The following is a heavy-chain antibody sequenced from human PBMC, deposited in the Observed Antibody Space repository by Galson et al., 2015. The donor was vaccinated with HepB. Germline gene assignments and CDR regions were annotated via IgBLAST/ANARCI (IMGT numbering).Heavy chain of an antibody. Sequence: LSLTCTVSGGSISSSSYYWGWIRQPPGKGLEWIGSIYYSGSTYYNPSLKSRVTISVDTSKNQFSLKLSSVTAADTAVYYCASDYGSGSFYLQHWGQGTLVTVSS. V-gene: IGHV4-39*07. J-gene: IGHJ1*01. CDR2: IYYSGST. D-gene: IGHD3-10*01. CDR3: ASDYGSGSFYLQH. CDR1: GGSISSSSYY.